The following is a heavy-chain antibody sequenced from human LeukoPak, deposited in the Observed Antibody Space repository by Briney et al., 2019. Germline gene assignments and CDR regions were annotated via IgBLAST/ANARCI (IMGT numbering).Heavy chain of an antibody. D-gene: IGHD4-11*01. CDR3: ARDHTETSSLNFRNYYYYGMDI. CDR2: INHSGST. V-gene: IGHV4-34*01. J-gene: IGHJ6*02. Sequence: SETLSLTCAVYGGSFSGYYWSWIRQPPGKGLEWIGEINHSGSTNYNPSLKSRVTISVDTSKNQFSLKLSSVTAADTAIYYCARDHTETSSLNFRNYYYYGMDIWGQGTTVIVSS. CDR1: GGSFSGYY.